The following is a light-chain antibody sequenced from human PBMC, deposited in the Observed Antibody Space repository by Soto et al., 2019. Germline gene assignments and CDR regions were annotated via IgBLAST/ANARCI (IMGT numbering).Light chain of an antibody. CDR3: QQYHTWPIT. CDR2: GAS. Sequence: VMPRSPATLSVAPGHSFTFSCRASQGVSRKLAWYQHKPGQAPRLLISGASTGATGIPARFSGSGSGTEFTLTISSLQSEDFAIYYCQQYHTWPITFGGGTKVDIK. CDR1: QGVSRK. J-gene: IGKJ4*01. V-gene: IGKV3-15*01.